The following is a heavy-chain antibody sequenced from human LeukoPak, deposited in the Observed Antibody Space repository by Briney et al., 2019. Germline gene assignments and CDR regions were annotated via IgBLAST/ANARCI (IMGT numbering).Heavy chain of an antibody. CDR3: ARDRDSGSSFDY. Sequence: ASVKVSCEASGGTFTSYAISWVRQAPGQGLEWMGWISAYNGNTNYAQKLQGRVTMTTDTSTSTAYMELRSLRSDDTAVYYCARDRDSGSSFDYRGQGPLVTVSS. V-gene: IGHV1-18*01. CDR2: ISAYNGNT. CDR1: GGTFTSYA. D-gene: IGHD1-26*01. J-gene: IGHJ4*02.